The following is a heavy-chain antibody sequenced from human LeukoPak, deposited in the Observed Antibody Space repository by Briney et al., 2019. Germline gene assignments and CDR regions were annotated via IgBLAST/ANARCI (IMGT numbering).Heavy chain of an antibody. D-gene: IGHD5-12*01. CDR2: ISYDGSNK. Sequence: GGSLRLSCAASGFTFSSYGMHWVRQAPGKGLEWVAVISYDGSNKYYAGSVKGRFTISRDNSKNTLYLQMNSLRAEDTAVYYCARDPSSVASGYYFDSWGQGTLVTVSS. J-gene: IGHJ4*02. CDR3: ARDPSSVASGYYFDS. V-gene: IGHV3-30*03. CDR1: GFTFSSYG.